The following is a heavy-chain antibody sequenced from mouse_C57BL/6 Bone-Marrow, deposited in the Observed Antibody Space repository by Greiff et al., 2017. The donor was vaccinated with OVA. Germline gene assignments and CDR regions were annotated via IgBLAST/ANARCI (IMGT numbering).Heavy chain of an antibody. CDR1: GYTFTDYY. J-gene: IGHJ2*01. CDR3: ARRTMVTSGFDY. CDR2: INPNNGGT. Sequence: EVQLQQSGPELVKPGASVKISCKASGYTFTDYYMNWVKQSHGKSLEWIGDINPNNGGTSYNQKFKGKATLTVDKSSSTAYMELRSLTSEDSAVYYCARRTMVTSGFDYWGQGTTLTVSS. D-gene: IGHD2-2*01. V-gene: IGHV1-26*01.